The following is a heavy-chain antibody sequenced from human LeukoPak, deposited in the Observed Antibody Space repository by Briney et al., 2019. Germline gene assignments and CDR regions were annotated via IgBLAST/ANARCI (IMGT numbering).Heavy chain of an antibody. V-gene: IGHV3-7*01. CDR3: AAWTDRGYNF. CDR1: GFTFSSSW. J-gene: IGHJ4*02. D-gene: IGHD5-24*01. Sequence: SGESLRLSCAASGFTFSSSWMNWVRQAPGKGLQWVGNINPEGSQTRFVDSVMGRFTMSKDNAKNSLYLQMNSLRAEDTAVFYCAAWTDRGYNFWGQGTVVTVSS. CDR2: INPEGSQT.